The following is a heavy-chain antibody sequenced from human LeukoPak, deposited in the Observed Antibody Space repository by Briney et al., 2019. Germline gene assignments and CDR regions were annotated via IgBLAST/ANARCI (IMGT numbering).Heavy chain of an antibody. CDR3: ARSEKAYYDILTGYPTPFDY. V-gene: IGHV1-69*13. J-gene: IGHJ4*02. Sequence: SVKVSCKASGGTFSSYAISWVRQAPGQGLEWMGGIIPIFGTANYAQKFQGRVTITADESTSTAYMELSSLRSEDTAVYYCARSEKAYYDILTGYPTPFDYWGQGTLVTVSS. D-gene: IGHD3-9*01. CDR2: IIPIFGTA. CDR1: GGTFSSYA.